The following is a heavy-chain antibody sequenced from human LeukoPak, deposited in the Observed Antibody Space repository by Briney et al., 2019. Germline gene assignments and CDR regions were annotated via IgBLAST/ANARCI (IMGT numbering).Heavy chain of an antibody. J-gene: IGHJ5*02. CDR2: IYHSGCT. V-gene: IGHV4-39*01. CDR1: GGSISSSSYY. CDR3: ARRKSGYCSSTSCYQAYNWFDP. D-gene: IGHD2-2*03. Sequence: SETLSLTCNVSGGSISSSSYYWRWIRQPPGKGLEWIGSIYHSGCTYYNPSLKSRVTISADTSKNQFSLKLNSVTAADTAVYYCARRKSGYCSSTSCYQAYNWFDPWGQGTLVTVSS.